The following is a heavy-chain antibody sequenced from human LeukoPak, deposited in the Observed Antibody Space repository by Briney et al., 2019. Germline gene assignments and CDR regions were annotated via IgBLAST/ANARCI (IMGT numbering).Heavy chain of an antibody. CDR2: ISSSSSTI. V-gene: IGHV3-48*01. Sequence: QAGGSLRLSCAASGFTFSSYSMNWVRQAPGKGLKWVSYISSSSSTIYYADSVKGRFTISRDNAKNSLYLQMNSLRAEDTAVYYCAWVPQWELLYDFDYWGQGTLVTVSS. CDR3: AWVPQWELLYDFDY. J-gene: IGHJ4*02. D-gene: IGHD1-26*01. CDR1: GFTFSSYS.